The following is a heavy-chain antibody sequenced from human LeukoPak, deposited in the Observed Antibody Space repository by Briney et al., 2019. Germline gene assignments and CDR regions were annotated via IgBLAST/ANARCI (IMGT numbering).Heavy chain of an antibody. CDR1: GDSVSINSAA. D-gene: IGHD1-26*01. CDR2: TYYTSNWYN. J-gene: IGHJ3*02. V-gene: IGHV6-1*01. Sequence: SQSLSLTCAISGDSVSINSAAWDWVRQSPARGLGGLESTYYTSNWYNEYAVSMKSRKNIIADIPKNQISLQLTSVTPEYRAVYSSAGGARAFENWVQGTMVTVSS. CDR3: AGGARAFEN.